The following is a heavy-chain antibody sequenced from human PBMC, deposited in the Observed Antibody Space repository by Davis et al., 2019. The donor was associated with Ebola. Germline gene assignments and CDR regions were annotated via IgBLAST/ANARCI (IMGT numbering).Heavy chain of an antibody. D-gene: IGHD2-15*01. CDR3: AHLGPQRYCSGGGCHGYLDY. CDR2: IIPVFRTA. V-gene: IGHV1-69*13. CDR1: GLSLGEVS. Sequence: SVKVSCKVSGLSLGEVSVHWVRQAPGQGLEWMGGIIPVFRTASYAQKFQGRVTITADESTRTAYMELDGLISEDTAVYYCAHLGPQRYCSGGGCHGYLDYWGQGTLVTVSS. J-gene: IGHJ4*02.